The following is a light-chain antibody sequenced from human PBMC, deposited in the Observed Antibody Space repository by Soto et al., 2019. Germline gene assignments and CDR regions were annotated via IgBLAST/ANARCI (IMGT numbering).Light chain of an antibody. V-gene: IGKV3-11*01. CDR3: QQHGTT. CDR1: QSVSSH. CDR2: DAS. J-gene: IGKJ1*01. Sequence: EIVLTQSPATLSLSPGERGTLSCRASQSVSSHLAWYQQKPGQAPRLLIYDASSRATGIPDRFSGSGSGTDFTLTISRLEPEDSAVYYCQQHGTTFGQGTKVDIK.